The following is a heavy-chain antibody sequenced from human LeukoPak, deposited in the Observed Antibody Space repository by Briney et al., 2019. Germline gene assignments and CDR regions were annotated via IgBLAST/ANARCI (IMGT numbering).Heavy chain of an antibody. D-gene: IGHD3-10*01. V-gene: IGHV3-30*18. J-gene: IGHJ3*02. Sequence: GGSLRLSCAASGFTFSNYGIHWVRQAPGKGLEWVASISYHGSDKYYTDSLQGRFTISRDNSKSTLYLQMNSLRPEDTAVYYCAKDGALYFGTDGFDIWGQGTMVTVSS. CDR2: ISYHGSDK. CDR3: AKDGALYFGTDGFDI. CDR1: GFTFSNYG.